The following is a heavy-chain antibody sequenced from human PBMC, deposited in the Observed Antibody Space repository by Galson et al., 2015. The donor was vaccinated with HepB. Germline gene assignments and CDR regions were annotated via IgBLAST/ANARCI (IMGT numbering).Heavy chain of an antibody. V-gene: IGHV1-2*04. D-gene: IGHD2-2*01. J-gene: IGHJ3*02. CDR2: INPNGGGT. Sequence: SVKVSCKASGYTFTGYYMHWVRQAPGQGLEWMGWINPNGGGTNYAQKFQGWVTMTRDTSISTAYMELSRLRSDDTAVYYCARGRVVPAAFDAFDIWGQGTMVTVSS. CDR3: ARGRVVPAAFDAFDI. CDR1: GYTFTGYY.